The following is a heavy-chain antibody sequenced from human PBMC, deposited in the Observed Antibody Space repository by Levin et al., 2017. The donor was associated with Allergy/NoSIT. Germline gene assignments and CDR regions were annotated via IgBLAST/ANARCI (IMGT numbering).Heavy chain of an antibody. CDR3: ARVYYGSGSSFDY. D-gene: IGHD3-10*01. V-gene: IGHV4-34*01. Sequence: SETLSLTCAVYGGSFSGYYWSWIRQPPGKGLEWIGEINHSGSTNYNPSLKPRVAISVDTSKNKFSLKLSSVTAADTAVYYCARVYYGSGSSFDYWGQGTLVTVSS. CDR2: INHSGST. J-gene: IGHJ4*02. CDR1: GGSFSGYY.